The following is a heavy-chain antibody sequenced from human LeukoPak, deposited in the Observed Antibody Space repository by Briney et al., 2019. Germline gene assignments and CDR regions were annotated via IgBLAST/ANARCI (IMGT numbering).Heavy chain of an antibody. CDR3: ARQITFIAVAGTWEYYFDY. CDR2: IYYSGST. J-gene: IGHJ4*02. Sequence: SETLSLTCTVSGGSISSYYWSWIRQPPGKGLEWIGYIYYSGSTNYNPSLKSRVTISVDTSKNQFSLKLSSVTAADTAVYYCARQITFIAVAGTWEYYFDYWGQGTLVTVSS. V-gene: IGHV4-59*08. D-gene: IGHD6-19*01. CDR1: GGSISSYY.